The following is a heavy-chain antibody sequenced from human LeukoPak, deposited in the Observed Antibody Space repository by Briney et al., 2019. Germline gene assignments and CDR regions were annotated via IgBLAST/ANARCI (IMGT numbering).Heavy chain of an antibody. CDR1: GYTFTGYY. CDR2: INPNSGGT. V-gene: IGHV1-2*02. J-gene: IGHJ3*02. D-gene: IGHD3-22*01. Sequence: ASVKVSCKASGYTFTGYYMHWVRQAPGQGLEWMGWINPNSGGTNYAQKFQGRVTMTRDTSISTAYMDLSSLRSEDTAVYYCARVMTNYDSSGYPHAFDIWGRGTMVTVSS. CDR3: ARVMTNYDSSGYPHAFDI.